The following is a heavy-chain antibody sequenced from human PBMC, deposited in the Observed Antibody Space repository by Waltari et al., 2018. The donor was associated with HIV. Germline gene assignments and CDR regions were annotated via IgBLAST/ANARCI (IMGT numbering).Heavy chain of an antibody. V-gene: IGHV4-4*02. Sequence: QVQLQESGPGLVKPSGTLSLTCAVSGGSNSSSNWWSWVRQPHGKGRGWIGEIYHSGSTNYNPSLKSRVTISVDKSKNQFSLKLSSVTAADTAVYYCARDKEQDYYDSSGYYSYNWFDPWGQGTLVTVSS. CDR2: IYHSGST. CDR1: GGSNSSSNW. CDR3: ARDKEQDYYDSSGYYSYNWFDP. D-gene: IGHD3-22*01. J-gene: IGHJ5*02.